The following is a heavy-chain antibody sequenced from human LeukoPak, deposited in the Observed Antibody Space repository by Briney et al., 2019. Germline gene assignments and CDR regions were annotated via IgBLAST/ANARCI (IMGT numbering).Heavy chain of an antibody. CDR1: GGSISSYY. CDR3: ARHATEPFDY. Sequence: PSETLSLTCTVSGGSISSYYWSWIRQPPGKGLEWIGYIYYSGSTNYNPSLKSRVTISVDTSKNQFSLKLSSVTAADTAVYYCARHATEPFDYWGQGTLVTVSS. J-gene: IGHJ4*02. CDR2: IYYSGST. V-gene: IGHV4-59*08. D-gene: IGHD2-15*01.